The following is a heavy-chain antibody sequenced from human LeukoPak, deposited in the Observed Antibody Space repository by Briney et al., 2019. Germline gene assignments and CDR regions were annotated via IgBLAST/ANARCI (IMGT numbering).Heavy chain of an antibody. CDR1: GYTSTSYA. CDR3: ARDKIMITFGGVIANWFDP. D-gene: IGHD3-16*02. CDR2: INTNTGSP. V-gene: IGHV7-4-1*02. J-gene: IGHJ5*02. Sequence: GASVKVSCKASGYTSTSYAMNWVRQAPGQGLEWMGWINTNTGSPTYAQGFTGRFVFSLDTSVSTAYLQISSLKAEDTAVYYCARDKIMITFGGVIANWFDPWGQGTLVTVSS.